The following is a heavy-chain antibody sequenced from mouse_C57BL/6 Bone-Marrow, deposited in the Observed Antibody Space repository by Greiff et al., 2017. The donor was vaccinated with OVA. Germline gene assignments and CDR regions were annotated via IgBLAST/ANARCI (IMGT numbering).Heavy chain of an antibody. CDR2: INPNNGGT. Sequence: EVQLQQSGPELVKPGASVKISCKASGYTFTDYYMNWVKQSHGKSLEWIGDINPNNGGTSSNQKFKGKDTLTVDKSSSTAYMDLRSLTSEDAAVYYCARPLDYYGSSYWYFDGWGTGTTVTVSS. V-gene: IGHV1-26*01. CDR3: ARPLDYYGSSYWYFDG. J-gene: IGHJ1*03. D-gene: IGHD1-1*01. CDR1: GYTFTDYY.